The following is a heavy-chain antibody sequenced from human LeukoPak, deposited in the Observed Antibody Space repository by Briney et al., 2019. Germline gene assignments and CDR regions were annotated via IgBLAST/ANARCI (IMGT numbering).Heavy chain of an antibody. CDR2: IFCSGTT. D-gene: IGHD2-2*01. CDR1: GGSISSRSYY. Sequence: PSETLSLTCTVSGGSISSRSYYWGWIRQPPGKGLEWIGSIFCSGTTYYNPSLKSRVTISVDTSKYQFSLSLSSVTAADTAVYYCASGNCSGTSCSSFDYWGQGTLVTVSS. CDR3: ASGNCSGTSCSSFDY. V-gene: IGHV4-39*01. J-gene: IGHJ4*02.